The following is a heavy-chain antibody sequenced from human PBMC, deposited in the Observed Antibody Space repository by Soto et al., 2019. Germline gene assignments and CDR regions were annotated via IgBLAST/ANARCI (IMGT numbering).Heavy chain of an antibody. D-gene: IGHD1-26*01. CDR3: AKDMGGYRPRWELDPSVRGTAFDY. V-gene: IGHV3-43*01. CDR1: GFTFDDYT. CDR2: ISWDGGST. Sequence: GGSLRLSCAASGFTFDDYTMHWVRQAPGKGLEWVSLISWDGGSTYYADSVKGRFTISRDNSKNSLYLQMNSLRTEDTALYYCAKDMGGYRPRWELDPSVRGTAFDYWGQGTLVTVSS. J-gene: IGHJ4*02.